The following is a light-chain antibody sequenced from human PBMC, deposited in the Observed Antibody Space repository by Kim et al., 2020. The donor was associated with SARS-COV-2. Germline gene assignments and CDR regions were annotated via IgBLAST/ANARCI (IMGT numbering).Light chain of an antibody. J-gene: IGLJ3*02. Sequence: QSALTQPPSASGSPGQSVTISCTGTSSDVGGYNYVSWYQQHPGNAPKLMIYEVSKRPSGVPDRFSGSKSGNTASLTVSGRQAEDEADYYCSSYAGSNNVVFGGGTKLTVL. CDR1: SSDVGGYNY. CDR3: SSYAGSNNVV. CDR2: EVS. V-gene: IGLV2-8*01.